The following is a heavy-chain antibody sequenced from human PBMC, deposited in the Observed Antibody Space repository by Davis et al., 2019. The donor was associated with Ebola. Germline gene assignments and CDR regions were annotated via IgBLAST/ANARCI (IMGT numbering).Heavy chain of an antibody. CDR2: ISASGDRT. CDR3: ARDGEYCTNGICSTYFDN. Sequence: GESLKISCAASGFTFSNFAISWVRQAPGKGLEWVSAISASGDRTYYADSVKGRFTPSRDNSKNTLYLQMNSLRAEDTAVYYCARDGEYCTNGICSTYFDNWGQGTLVTVSS. V-gene: IGHV3-23*01. J-gene: IGHJ4*02. CDR1: GFTFSNFA. D-gene: IGHD2-8*01.